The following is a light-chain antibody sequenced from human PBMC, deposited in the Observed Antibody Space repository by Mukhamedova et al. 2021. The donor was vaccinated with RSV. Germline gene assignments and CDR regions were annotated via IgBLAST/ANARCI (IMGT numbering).Light chain of an antibody. CDR2: AAS. CDR1: QGISSY. V-gene: IGKV1-8*01. J-gene: IGKJ1*01. CDR3: QQYYSYPWT. Sequence: DPVCITCRASQGISSYLAWYQQKPGKAPKLLIYAASTLQIGFPSRFSGSGSGTDCTLTISCLQSEDFATYYCQQYYSYPWTFGQ.